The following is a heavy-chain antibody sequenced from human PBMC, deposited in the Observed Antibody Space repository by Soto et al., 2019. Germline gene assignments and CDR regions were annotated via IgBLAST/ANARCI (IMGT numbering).Heavy chain of an antibody. D-gene: IGHD6-13*01. Sequence: GGSLRLSCAASGFTFSSYAMHWVRQAPGKGLEWVVVISYDGSNKYYADSVKGRFTISRDNSKNTLYLQMNSLRAEDTAVYYCARDLGSSWNYYYYGMDVWGQGTTVTVSS. J-gene: IGHJ6*02. CDR1: GFTFSSYA. CDR3: ARDLGSSWNYYYYGMDV. CDR2: ISYDGSNK. V-gene: IGHV3-30-3*01.